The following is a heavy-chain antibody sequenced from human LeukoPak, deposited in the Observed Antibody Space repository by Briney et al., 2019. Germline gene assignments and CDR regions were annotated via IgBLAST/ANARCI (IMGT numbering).Heavy chain of an antibody. V-gene: IGHV3-13*01. J-gene: IGHJ6*02. CDR2: IGTAGDT. Sequence: PGGSLRLSCAASGFTFSSYDMHWVRQATGKGLEWVSAIGTAGDTYYPGSVKGRFTISRENAKNSLYLQMNSLRAGDTAVYYCARDRRGRVGVKGYYYYGMDVWGQGTTVTVSS. D-gene: IGHD3-10*01. CDR1: GFTFSSYD. CDR3: ARDRRGRVGVKGYYYYGMDV.